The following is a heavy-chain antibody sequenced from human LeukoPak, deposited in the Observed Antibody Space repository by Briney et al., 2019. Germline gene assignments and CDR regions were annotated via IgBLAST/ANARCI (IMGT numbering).Heavy chain of an antibody. V-gene: IGHV4-39*07. CDR3: ARGSGAHHY. CDR2: IYSSGST. J-gene: IGHJ4*02. D-gene: IGHD1-26*01. CDR1: GGSISSSDYY. Sequence: PSETLSLTCTVSGGSISSSDYYWSWIRQPPGKGLEWIGSIYSSGSTYFDPSLKSRVTISVDTSKNQFSLKLSSVTAADTAVYYCARGSGAHHYWGQGTLVTVSS.